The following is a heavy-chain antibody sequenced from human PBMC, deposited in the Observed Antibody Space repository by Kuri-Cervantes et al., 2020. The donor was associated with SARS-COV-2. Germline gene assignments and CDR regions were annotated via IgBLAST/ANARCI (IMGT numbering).Heavy chain of an antibody. CDR2: IRYDGSNK. V-gene: IGHV3-30*02. J-gene: IGHJ6*03. CDR3: ARDQVVEWRDYYYYMDV. Sequence: GGSLRLSCAASGFTFSSYGMHWVRQAPGKGLEWVAFIRYDGSNKYYADSVKGRFTISRDNSKNTLYLQMNSLRAEDTAVYYCARDQVVEWRDYYYYMDVWGKGTTVTVSS. D-gene: IGHD2-15*01. CDR1: GFTFSSYG.